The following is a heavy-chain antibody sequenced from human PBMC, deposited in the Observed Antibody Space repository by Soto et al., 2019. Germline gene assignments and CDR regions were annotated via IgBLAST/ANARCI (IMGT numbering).Heavy chain of an antibody. D-gene: IGHD3-9*01. Sequence: VQLLEAGGDLVQPGGSLRLSCEASGFTFSNYAMSWVRQAPGKGLEWVSVISGSGGSTNYADSAKGRFTISRDNSMDTLYLQMNSLRAEDTAVYYCARVFYYAIVTGKSYNMDVWGQGTTVIVSS. V-gene: IGHV3-23*01. CDR3: ARVFYYAIVTGKSYNMDV. CDR1: GFTFSNYA. J-gene: IGHJ6*02. CDR2: ISGSGGST.